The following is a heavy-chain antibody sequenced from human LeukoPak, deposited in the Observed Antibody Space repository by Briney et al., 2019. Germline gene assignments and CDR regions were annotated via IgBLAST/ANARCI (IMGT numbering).Heavy chain of an antibody. J-gene: IGHJ4*02. D-gene: IGHD7-27*01. CDR2: ISSSSSYI. CDR3: ARDLGIGSYPN. V-gene: IGHV3-21*01. Sequence: GGSLRLSCAASGFTFSSYSMNWVRQAPGKGLEWVSSISSSSSYIYYADSVKGRFTISRDNAKNSLYLQMNSLRAGDTAVYYCARDLGIGSYPNWGQGTLVTVSS. CDR1: GFTFSSYS.